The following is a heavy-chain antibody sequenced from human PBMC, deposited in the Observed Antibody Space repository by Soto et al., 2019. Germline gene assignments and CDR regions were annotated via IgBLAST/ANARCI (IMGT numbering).Heavy chain of an antibody. J-gene: IGHJ4*02. CDR1: GFTFSSYA. CDR3: ARDPPGGIAARLGEYFDY. V-gene: IGHV3-30-3*01. CDR2: ISYDGSNK. D-gene: IGHD6-6*01. Sequence: GGSLRLSCAASGFTFSSYAMRWVRQAPGKGLEWVAVISYDGSNKYYADSVKGRFTISRDNSKNTLYLQMNSLRAEDTAVYYCARDPPGGIAARLGEYFDYWGQGTLVTVSS.